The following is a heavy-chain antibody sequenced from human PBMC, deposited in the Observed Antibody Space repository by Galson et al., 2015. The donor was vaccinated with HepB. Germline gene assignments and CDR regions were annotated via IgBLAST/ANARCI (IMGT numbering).Heavy chain of an antibody. CDR3: AKPTYLGDAFDI. D-gene: IGHD3-16*01. CDR1: GFTFSSYA. J-gene: IGHJ3*02. V-gene: IGHV3-23*01. Sequence: SLRLSCAASGFTFSSYAMSWVRQAPGKGLEWVSAISGSGGSTYYADSVKGRFTISRDNSKNTLHLQMNSLRAEDTAVYYCAKPTYLGDAFDIWGQGTMVTVSS. CDR2: ISGSGGST.